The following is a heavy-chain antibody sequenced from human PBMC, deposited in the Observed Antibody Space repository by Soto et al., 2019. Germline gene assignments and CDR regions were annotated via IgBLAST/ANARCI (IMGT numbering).Heavy chain of an antibody. CDR2: ISGSGGST. CDR3: AKDSSGAGFFDY. J-gene: IGHJ4*02. CDR1: GFTFSSYA. Sequence: GGSLRLSCAASGFTFSSYAMSWVRQAPGKGLEWVSAISGSGGSTYYADSVKGRFTISRDNSKYTLYLQMNSLRAEDTAVYYCAKDSSGAGFFDYWGQGTLVTVS. D-gene: IGHD6-19*01. V-gene: IGHV3-23*01.